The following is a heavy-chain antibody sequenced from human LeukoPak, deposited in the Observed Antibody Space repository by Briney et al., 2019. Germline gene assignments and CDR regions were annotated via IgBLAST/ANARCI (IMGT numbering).Heavy chain of an antibody. CDR1: GYTFTGYY. Sequence: ASVKVSCKASGYTFTGYYMHWVRQAPGQGLEWMGWINPNSGGTNYAQKFQGRVTMTRDTSISTAYMELSRLRSDDTAVDYCARDLARPHWGYFDYWGQGTLVTVSS. D-gene: IGHD7-27*01. CDR2: INPNSGGT. V-gene: IGHV1-2*02. J-gene: IGHJ4*02. CDR3: ARDLARPHWGYFDY.